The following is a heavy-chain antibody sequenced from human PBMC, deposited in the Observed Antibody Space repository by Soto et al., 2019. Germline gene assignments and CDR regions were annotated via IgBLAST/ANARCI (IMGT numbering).Heavy chain of an antibody. V-gene: IGHV3-48*04. CDR3: ARDKDYGFDY. D-gene: IGHD4-17*01. CDR1: GFTFSSYS. CDR2: ISDSSSNI. Sequence: GGSLRLSCAASGFTFSSYSMNWVRQAPGKGLELVSYISDSSSNIYYADSVKGRFTISRDNAKNSLYLQMNSLTAEDTAVYYCARDKDYGFDYWGQGTLVTVSS. J-gene: IGHJ4*02.